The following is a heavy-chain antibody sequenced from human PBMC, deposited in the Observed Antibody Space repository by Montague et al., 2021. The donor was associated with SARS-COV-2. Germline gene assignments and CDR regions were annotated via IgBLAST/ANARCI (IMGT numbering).Heavy chain of an antibody. CDR2: INHSGST. Sequence: SETLSLTCAVYGGSFSGYYWSWIRQPPGKGLEWMGEINHSGSTNYNPSLKSRVTISVDTSKNQFSLKLSSVTAADTAVYYCARGSSILWWWPFDYWGQGTLVTVSS. V-gene: IGHV4-34*01. CDR1: GGSFSGYY. D-gene: IGHD2-21*01. CDR3: ARGSSILWWWPFDY. J-gene: IGHJ4*02.